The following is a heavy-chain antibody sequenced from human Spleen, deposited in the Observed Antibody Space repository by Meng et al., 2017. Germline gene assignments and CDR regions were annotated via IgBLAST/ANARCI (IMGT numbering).Heavy chain of an antibody. D-gene: IGHD3-10*01. Sequence: SLKISCIAPGFTFNNYWMSCVRQAPGKGLEWVAVIWFDGSNKYYADSVKDRFTISRDTSKNTQYKQMHSLRADDTTVYYCAIDHGAYVYGSGSRRPPHSWGQGTLVTVSS. J-gene: IGHJ4*02. CDR2: IWFDGSNK. CDR3: AIDHGAYVYGSGSRRPPHS. V-gene: IGHV3-33*08. CDR1: GFTFNNYW.